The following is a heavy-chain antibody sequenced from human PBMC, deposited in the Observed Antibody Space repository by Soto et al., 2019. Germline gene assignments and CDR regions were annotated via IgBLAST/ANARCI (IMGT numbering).Heavy chain of an antibody. CDR2: IIPILGIA. CDR3: ASSGSVVPAANFDY. CDR1: GGTFSSYT. J-gene: IGHJ4*02. V-gene: IGHV1-69*02. D-gene: IGHD2-2*01. Sequence: SVKVSCKASGGTFSSYTISWVRQAPGQGLEWMGRIIPILGIANYAQKFQGRVTITADKSTSTAYMELSSLRSEDTAVYYCASSGSVVPAANFDYWGQGTLVTVSS.